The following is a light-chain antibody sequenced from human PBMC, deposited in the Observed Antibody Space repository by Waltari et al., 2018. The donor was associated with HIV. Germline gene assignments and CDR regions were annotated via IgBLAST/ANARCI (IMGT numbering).Light chain of an antibody. CDR3: SSYAANNDIL. J-gene: IGLJ3*02. CDR2: EVS. Sequence: QSALTQPPSASGSPGQSVTLSCTGSSSDIGGYRVVSWYQQHPGQAPKLMIYEVSKRPSGVPDRFSGSKSGNTASLTVSGLQAEDEADYFCSSYAANNDILFGGGTKLTVL. CDR1: SSDIGGYRV. V-gene: IGLV2-8*01.